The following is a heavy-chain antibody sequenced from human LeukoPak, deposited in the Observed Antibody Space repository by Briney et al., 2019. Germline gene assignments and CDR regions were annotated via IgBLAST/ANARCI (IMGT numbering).Heavy chain of an antibody. J-gene: IGHJ4*02. Sequence: QPGGSLRLSCAASGFTFSSYAMSWVRQAPGKVLEWVSAISGSGGSTYYADSVKGRFTISRDNSKNTLYLQMNSLRAEDTAVYYCAKDLWFRDFSFDYWGQGTLVTVSS. CDR1: GFTFSSYA. CDR3: AKDLWFRDFSFDY. V-gene: IGHV3-23*01. CDR2: ISGSGGST. D-gene: IGHD3-10*01.